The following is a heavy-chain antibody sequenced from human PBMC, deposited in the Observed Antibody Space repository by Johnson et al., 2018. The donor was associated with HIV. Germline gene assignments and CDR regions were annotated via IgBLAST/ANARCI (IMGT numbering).Heavy chain of an antibody. Sequence: QVQLVESGGGVVQPGRSLRLSCAASGFTLSYYGVHWVRQAPGKGLEWVAVISHDGSNKDYADSVKGRITISRDNSKNTLYLQMNSLRAEDTAVYYCARHHPASDAFDICGQVTMVSVSS. J-gene: IGHJ3*02. CDR2: ISHDGSNK. V-gene: IGHV3-30*03. CDR3: ARHHPASDAFDI. D-gene: IGHD2-2*01. CDR1: GFTLSYYG.